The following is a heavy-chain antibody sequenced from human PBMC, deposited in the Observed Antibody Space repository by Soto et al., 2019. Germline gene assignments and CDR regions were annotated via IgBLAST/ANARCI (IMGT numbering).Heavy chain of an antibody. CDR1: GGSISSYY. V-gene: IGHV4-59*08. CDR3: ARRSPRGEFVV. CDR2: IYYSGST. Sequence: TSETLSLTCTVSGGSISSYYWSWIRQPPGKGLEWIGYIYYSGSTNYNPSLKSRVTISVDTSKNQFSLKLSSVTAADTAVYYCARRSPRGEFVVWGKGTTVTVSS. D-gene: IGHD3-10*01. J-gene: IGHJ6*04.